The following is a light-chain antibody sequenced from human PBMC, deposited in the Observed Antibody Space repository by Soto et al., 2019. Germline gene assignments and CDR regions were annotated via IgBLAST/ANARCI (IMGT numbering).Light chain of an antibody. J-gene: IGKJ4*01. V-gene: IGKV1-33*01. CDR2: DAS. CDR3: QQYDNLPLT. CDR1: QDISNY. Sequence: IQMTQPPSSLSASLGDRVTITCQASQDISNYLNWYQQKPGKAPKLLIYDASNLETGVPSRFSGSGSGTDFTSTISSLQPEDIATYYCQQYDNLPLTFCGGTNVDI.